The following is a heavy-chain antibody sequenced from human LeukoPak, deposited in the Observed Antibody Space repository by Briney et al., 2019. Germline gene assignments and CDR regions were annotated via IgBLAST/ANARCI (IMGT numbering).Heavy chain of an antibody. CDR1: GITFSTNA. D-gene: IGHD1-26*01. CDR3: AKDVGKWESLHFFDY. CDR2: ISGSGAST. V-gene: IGHV3-23*01. Sequence: GGSLRLSCVASGITFSTNAMSWVRQAPGKGLEWISGISGSGASTYYADSVTGRFTISRDNSRNTLYLQMNSLRGDDTAVYYCAKDVGKWESLHFFDYWGQGTLVTVSS. J-gene: IGHJ4*02.